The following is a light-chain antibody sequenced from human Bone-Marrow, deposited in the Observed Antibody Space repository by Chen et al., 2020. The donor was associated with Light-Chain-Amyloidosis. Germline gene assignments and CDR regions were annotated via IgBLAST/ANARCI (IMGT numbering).Light chain of an antibody. J-gene: IGLJ1*01. CDR3: SSFTSTSTYV. CDR1: SSDVGGYNF. Sequence: QSALTQPASVSGSPGQSITISCTGTSSDVGGYNFVSWYQQHPGKAPKLMIYDVSNRPSGVSDRFSGSKSGHTASLTISGLQAEDEAVYVCSSFTSTSTYVFGTGTTVTVL. CDR2: DVS. V-gene: IGLV2-14*01.